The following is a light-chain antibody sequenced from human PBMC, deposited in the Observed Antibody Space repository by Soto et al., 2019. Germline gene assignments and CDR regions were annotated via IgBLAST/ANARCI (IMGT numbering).Light chain of an antibody. CDR1: QSINSD. J-gene: IGKJ1*01. CDR3: QHYYSWPWT. CDR2: GAS. V-gene: IGKV3-15*01. Sequence: EIVMTQSSATLSVSPGERVMLSCRASQSINSDLAWYQQKPGQAPRFLIYGASTRATGIPARFSGSGSGTQFTLTISSLQSEDSALYYCQHYYSWPWTFGQGTKVDI.